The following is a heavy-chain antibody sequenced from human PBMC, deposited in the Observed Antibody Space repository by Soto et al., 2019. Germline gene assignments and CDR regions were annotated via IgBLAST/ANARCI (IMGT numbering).Heavy chain of an antibody. CDR2: INPKTGGT. CDR3: ARDVVGSDYFDS. V-gene: IGHV1-2*02. Sequence: QVQLVQSGAEVRKPGASVKVSCKASGYTFTDYYMHWVRQAPGQGLEWMGWINPKTGGTNYVQKFQGRGTMTRETSITTAYMELSRLRSDDTAVYYCARDVVGSDYFDSWGQGTLVTVSS. CDR1: GYTFTDYY. J-gene: IGHJ4*02. D-gene: IGHD1-26*01.